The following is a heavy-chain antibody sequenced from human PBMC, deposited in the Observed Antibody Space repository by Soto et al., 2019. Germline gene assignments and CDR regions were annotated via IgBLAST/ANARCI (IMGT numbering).Heavy chain of an antibody. J-gene: IGHJ4*02. V-gene: IGHV4-38-2*01. Sequence: SETLSLTCGGSCYSISSGYYWGWIRQPPGKGLEWIGSVYHSGTTYYNPSLKSRVTISLDTSKNQFSLRLTSVTAADTAMYFCTRSLYSSSWYAGSWGQGTLVTVSS. CDR2: VYHSGTT. D-gene: IGHD6-13*01. CDR3: TRSLYSSSWYAGS. CDR1: CYSISSGYY.